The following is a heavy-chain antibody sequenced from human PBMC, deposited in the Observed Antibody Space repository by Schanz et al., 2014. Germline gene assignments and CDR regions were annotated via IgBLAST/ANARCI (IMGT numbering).Heavy chain of an antibody. D-gene: IGHD3-10*01. CDR2: MSYDGSIK. J-gene: IGHJ4*02. CDR3: ARANYRRKINFDY. V-gene: IGHV3-33*01. CDR1: GFTFSSYG. Sequence: QVQLVESGGGVVQFGRSLRLSCVASGFTFSSYGMHWVRQAPGKGLEWVAAMSYDGSIKYYGDSVKGRFTISRDNSKNTLYLQMNSLRAEDTAVYYCARANYRRKINFDYWGRGTLVTVSS.